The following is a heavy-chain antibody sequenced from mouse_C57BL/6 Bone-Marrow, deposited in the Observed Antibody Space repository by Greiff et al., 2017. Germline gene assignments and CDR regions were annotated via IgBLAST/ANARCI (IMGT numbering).Heavy chain of an antibody. CDR1: GYTFTNYW. D-gene: IGHD2-5*01. J-gene: IGHJ3*01. CDR3: ARSVSNYAWFAY. Sequence: LVESGAELVRPGTSVTMSCKASGYTFTNYWIGWAKQRPGHGLEWIGDIYPGGGYTNYNEKFKGKATLTADKSSSTAYMQFSSLTSEDSAIYYCARSVSNYAWFAYWGQGTLVTVSA. CDR2: IYPGGGYT. V-gene: IGHV1-63*01.